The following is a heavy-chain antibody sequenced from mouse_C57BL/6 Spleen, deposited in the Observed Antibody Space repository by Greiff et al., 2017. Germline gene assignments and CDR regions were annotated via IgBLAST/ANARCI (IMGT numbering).Heavy chain of an antibody. D-gene: IGHD2-5*01. V-gene: IGHV5-6*01. CDR2: ISSGGSYT. CDR1: GFTFSSYG. J-gene: IGHJ2*01. CDR3: ARQGYSNSYFDY. Sequence: EVQLVESGGDLVKPGGSLKLSCAASGFTFSSYGMSWVRQTPDKRLEWVATISSGGSYTYYPDSVKGRFTISRDNAKNTLYLQMSSLKSEDTAMYYCARQGYSNSYFDYWGQGTTLTVSS.